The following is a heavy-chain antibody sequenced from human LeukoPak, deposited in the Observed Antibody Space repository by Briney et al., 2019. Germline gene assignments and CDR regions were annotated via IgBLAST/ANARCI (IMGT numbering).Heavy chain of an antibody. D-gene: IGHD7-27*01. CDR2: MNPNSGNA. V-gene: IGHV1-8*01. CDR1: GYTFTSYD. Sequence: ASVKVSCKASGYTFTSYDINWVRQASGQGLEWMGWMNPNSGNAGYAQKFQGRITMTRNTFISTAYMELSSLTSEDTAVYYCAMVWGSVDYWGQETLVTVSS. J-gene: IGHJ4*02. CDR3: AMVWGSVDY.